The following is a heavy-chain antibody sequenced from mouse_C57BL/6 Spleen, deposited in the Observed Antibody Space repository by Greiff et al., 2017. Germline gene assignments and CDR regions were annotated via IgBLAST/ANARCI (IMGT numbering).Heavy chain of an antibody. CDR1: GFTFKRYW. Sequence: QVHVKQPGAELVMPGASVKLSCKASGFTFKRYWMHWVRQRPGKGLEWIGKIDPSGSYTNYNQKFKGKSTLTVDKASSTAYMQLSSLTSEDSAVYYCARVMDYWCQGTAVTVSS. J-gene: IGHJ4*01. CDR2: IDPSGSYT. V-gene: IGHV1-69*01. CDR3: ARVMDY.